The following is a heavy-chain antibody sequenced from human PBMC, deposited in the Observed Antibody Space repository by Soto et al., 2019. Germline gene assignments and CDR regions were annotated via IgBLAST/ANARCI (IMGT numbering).Heavy chain of an antibody. CDR1: GDSISTLDYF. Sequence: KPSETLSLTCSVSGDSISTLDYFWAWIRQPPGQALEYIGYIYKSATTYYNPSFESRVAISVDTSKSQFSLNVTSVTAADTAVYFCARGRYCLTGRCFPNWFDSWGQGILVTVSS. D-gene: IGHD7-27*01. V-gene: IGHV4-30-4*01. J-gene: IGHJ5*01. CDR2: IYKSATT. CDR3: ARGRYCLTGRCFPNWFDS.